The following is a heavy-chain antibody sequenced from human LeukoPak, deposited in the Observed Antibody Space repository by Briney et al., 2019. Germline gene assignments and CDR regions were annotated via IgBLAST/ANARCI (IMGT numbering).Heavy chain of an antibody. Sequence: SETLSLTCTVSGGSIRSGDYSWNWIRQHPGKGLEWIGYIYYSGSTYYNPSLTSLVTMSVDTSKNQFSLKLSSVTAADTAIYYCARDHTETSSLNFRNYYYYGMDIWGQGTTVIVSS. CDR2: IYYSGST. V-gene: IGHV4-31*01. CDR3: ARDHTETSSLNFRNYYYYGMDI. CDR1: GGSIRSGDYS. D-gene: IGHD4-11*01. J-gene: IGHJ6*02.